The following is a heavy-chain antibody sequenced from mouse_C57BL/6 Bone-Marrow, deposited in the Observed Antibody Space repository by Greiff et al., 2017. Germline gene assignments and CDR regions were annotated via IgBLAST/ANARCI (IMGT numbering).Heavy chain of an antibody. J-gene: IGHJ3*01. CDR1: GFSLTSYG. CDR3: ASLLLFAY. V-gene: IGHV2-2*01. Sequence: QVQLQQSGPGLVQPSQSLSITCTVSGFSLTSYGVHWVRQSPGKGLEWLGVIWSGGSTDYNAAFISRLSISKDNSKSQVFFKMNRLQADDTAIYYCASLLLFAYWGQGTLVTVSA. D-gene: IGHD2-10*01. CDR2: IWSGGST.